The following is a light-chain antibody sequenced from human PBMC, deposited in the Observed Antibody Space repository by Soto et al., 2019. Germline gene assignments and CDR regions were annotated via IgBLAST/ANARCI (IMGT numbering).Light chain of an antibody. CDR2: DAS. J-gene: IGKJ5*01. CDR3: QQRSNWPIT. V-gene: IGKV3-11*01. Sequence: EIVMTQSPATLSLSPGERATLSCRASQSVSSYLAWYQQKGGQAPRLLIYDASNRATGIPARFSGSGSGTDFTLTISSLEPEDFAVYYCQQRSNWPITFGQGTRLEI. CDR1: QSVSSY.